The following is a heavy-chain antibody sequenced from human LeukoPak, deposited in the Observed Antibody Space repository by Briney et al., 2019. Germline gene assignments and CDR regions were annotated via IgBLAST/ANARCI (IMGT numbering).Heavy chain of an antibody. J-gene: IGHJ5*02. CDR3: ARGSRGFDP. CDR2: IDSGGST. Sequence: GGSLRLSCAASGFAVSSNDMSWVRQAPAKGLEWISAIDSGGSTYNADSVKGRFTISRDNSKNILYLQMNSLRADDTAVYYCARGSRGFDPWGQGTLVTVSS. V-gene: IGHV3-53*01. CDR1: GFAVSSND.